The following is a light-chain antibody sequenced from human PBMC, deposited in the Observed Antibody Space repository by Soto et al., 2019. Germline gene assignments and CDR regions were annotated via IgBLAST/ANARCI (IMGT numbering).Light chain of an antibody. Sequence: EIVLTQSPGTLSLSPGERATLSCRASQSVSSTYLAWYQQKPGQAPRLLIYDAASRATGIPDRFSGSGSATDFTLTISRLEPEDFAVYYCQHYGSSRMFSQGTKV. CDR2: DAA. CDR3: QHYGSSRM. CDR1: QSVSSTY. J-gene: IGKJ1*01. V-gene: IGKV3-20*01.